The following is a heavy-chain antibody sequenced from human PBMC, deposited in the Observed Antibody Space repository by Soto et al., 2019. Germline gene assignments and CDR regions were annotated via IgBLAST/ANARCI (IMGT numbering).Heavy chain of an antibody. CDR3: ARDTKNTYYDFWSGYYSDYYGMDV. CDR1: GGSISSYY. V-gene: IGHV4-59*01. CDR2: IYYSGST. J-gene: IGHJ6*02. D-gene: IGHD3-3*01. Sequence: SETLSLTCTVSGGSISSYYWSWIRQPPGKGLEWIGYIYYSGSTNYNPSLKSRVTISVDTSKNQFSLKLSSVTAADTAVYYCARDTKNTYYDFWSGYYSDYYGMDVWGQGTTVTVSS.